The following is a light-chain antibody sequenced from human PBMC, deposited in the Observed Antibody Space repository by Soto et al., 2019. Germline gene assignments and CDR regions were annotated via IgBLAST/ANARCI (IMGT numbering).Light chain of an antibody. CDR2: DAS. CDR1: QSVSNN. J-gene: IGKJ1*01. V-gene: IGKV3-15*01. CDR3: QQYNNWPPWT. Sequence: ILMTQSPATLSVSPGERATLSCRASQSVSNNLAWYQQKPGQAPRLLIYDASTRATGIPARFSGSGSGTEFTLAIRGLQSVDCAVYYCQQYNNWPPWTFSQGTKVEIK.